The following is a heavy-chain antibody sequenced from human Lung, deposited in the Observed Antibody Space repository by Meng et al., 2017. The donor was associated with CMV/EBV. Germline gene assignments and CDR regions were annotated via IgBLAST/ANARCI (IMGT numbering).Heavy chain of an antibody. V-gene: IGHV3-30*02. D-gene: IGHD3-10*01. Sequence: SCAASGFTFDEYGMHWVRQTPGKGLEWVAFIRHDGTNKFYGDSVKGRFTISRDNSKNTVSLQMNSLRPEEAAIYYCAKDLLLFGGANAYFDSWGQGXQVTVSS. CDR2: IRHDGTNK. CDR1: GFTFDEYG. J-gene: IGHJ4*02. CDR3: AKDLLLFGGANAYFDS.